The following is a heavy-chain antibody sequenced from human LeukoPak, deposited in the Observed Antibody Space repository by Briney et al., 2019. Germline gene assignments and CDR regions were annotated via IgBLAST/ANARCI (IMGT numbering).Heavy chain of an antibody. Sequence: SETLSLTCTVSGGSISSYYWSWIRQPAGKGLEWIGRIYTSGSTNYNPSLKSRVTMSVDTSKNQFSLKLSSVTAADTAVYYCARDRLKSGYYYDSSGLGRYFDLWGRGTLVTVSS. CDR3: ARDRLKSGYYYDSSGLGRYFDL. J-gene: IGHJ2*01. D-gene: IGHD3-22*01. CDR1: GGSISSYY. CDR2: IYTSGST. V-gene: IGHV4-4*07.